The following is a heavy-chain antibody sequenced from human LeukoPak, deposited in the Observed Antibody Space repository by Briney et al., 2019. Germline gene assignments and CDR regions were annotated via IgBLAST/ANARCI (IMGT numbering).Heavy chain of an antibody. CDR2: MNPNDGDT. D-gene: IGHD3-22*01. V-gene: IGHV1-2*04. CDR3: ARDVPGYSSRFDV. J-gene: IGHJ5*02. CDR1: GYTFIYYF. Sequence: GASVKVSCKASGYTFIYYFIHWVRQAPGQGLEWMAWMNPNDGDTNYAQNFQGWVTVTRDTSINTAFMELTRLTSDDTAVYYCARDVPGYSSRFDVWGQGTLVTVSS.